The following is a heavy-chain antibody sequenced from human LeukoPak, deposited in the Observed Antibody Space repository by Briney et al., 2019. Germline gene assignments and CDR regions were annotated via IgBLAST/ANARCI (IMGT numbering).Heavy chain of an antibody. CDR3: ARVFSFGHQQIPPRNWFDP. CDR2: INDSGTS. V-gene: IGHV4-34*01. Sequence: TSETLSLTCAVSGGSFNGYYWGWIRQSPGKGLEWIGEINDSGTSNYNPSLKSRVTISVETPKKEFSLNLTSVTAADTAIYYCARVFSFGHQQIPPRNWFDPWGPGTLVTVSS. J-gene: IGHJ5*02. CDR1: GGSFNGYY. D-gene: IGHD3-16*01.